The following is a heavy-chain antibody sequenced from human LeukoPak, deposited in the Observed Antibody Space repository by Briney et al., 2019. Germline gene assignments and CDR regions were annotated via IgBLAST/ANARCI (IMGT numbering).Heavy chain of an antibody. CDR2: ISSSSSYI. CDR1: GFTFSSYS. D-gene: IGHD3-22*01. CDR3: ARDYDSSGYRPYWFDP. Sequence: GGSLRLSCAASGFTFSSYSMNWVRQAPGKGLEWVSSISSSSSYIYYADSVKGRFTISRDNAKNSLYLQMNSLRAEDTAVYYCARDYDSSGYRPYWFDPWGQGTLVTVSS. J-gene: IGHJ5*02. V-gene: IGHV3-21*01.